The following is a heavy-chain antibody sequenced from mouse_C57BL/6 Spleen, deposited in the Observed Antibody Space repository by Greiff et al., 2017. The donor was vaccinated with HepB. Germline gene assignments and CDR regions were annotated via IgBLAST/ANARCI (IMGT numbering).Heavy chain of an antibody. V-gene: IGHV1-50*01. D-gene: IGHD2-10*01. CDR2: IDPSDSYT. CDR3: ARGPTPGGFAY. Sequence: QVQLQQPGAELVKPGASVKLSCKASGYTFTSYWMQWVKQRPGQGLEWIGEIDPSDSYTNYNQKFKGKATLTVDTSSSTAYMQLSSLTSEDSAVYYCARGPTPGGFAYWGQGTLVTVSA. CDR1: GYTFTSYW. J-gene: IGHJ3*01.